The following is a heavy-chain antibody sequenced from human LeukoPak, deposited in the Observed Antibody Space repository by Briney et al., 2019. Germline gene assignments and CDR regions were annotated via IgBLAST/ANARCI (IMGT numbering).Heavy chain of an antibody. Sequence: SETLSLTCAVYGGSLSGYYWTWIRQTPGKGLEWTGEINYSGNTNYNRSLKSRVTISADTSKNQFSLRLSSVTAADTAVYYCARKLGKWERLSPFDYWGQGTLVTVSS. CDR3: ARKLGKWERLSPFDY. J-gene: IGHJ4*02. CDR2: INYSGNT. D-gene: IGHD1-26*01. CDR1: GGSLSGYY. V-gene: IGHV4-34*01.